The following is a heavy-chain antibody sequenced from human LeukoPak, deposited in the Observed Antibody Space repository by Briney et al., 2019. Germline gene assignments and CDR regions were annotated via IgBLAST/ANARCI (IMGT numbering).Heavy chain of an antibody. CDR1: GFSTYSNY. Sequence: GGSLRLSRVASGFSTYSNYMSWVRQPPGKGLEWVSVVYSGGSTNHAESVRGRFIVSRDLSRNTIYLQMNDLRPEDTAVYYCARDLGWDNITSFHFWGQGTLVTVSS. J-gene: IGHJ4*02. D-gene: IGHD1-26*01. CDR2: VYSGGST. CDR3: ARDLGWDNITSFHF. V-gene: IGHV3-66*02.